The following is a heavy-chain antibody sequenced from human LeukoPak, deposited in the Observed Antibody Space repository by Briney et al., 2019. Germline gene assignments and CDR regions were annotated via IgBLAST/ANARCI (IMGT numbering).Heavy chain of an antibody. V-gene: IGHV1-69*05. J-gene: IGHJ4*02. CDR1: GGTFSSYA. CDR3: ARAGSSWYRFDY. CDR2: IIPIFGTA. Sequence: SVKVSCKASGGTFSSYAISWVRQAPGQGLEWMGRIIPIFGTANYAQKFQGRVTITTDESTSTAYMELGSLRSEDTAVYYCARAGSSWYRFDYWGQGILVTVSS. D-gene: IGHD6-13*01.